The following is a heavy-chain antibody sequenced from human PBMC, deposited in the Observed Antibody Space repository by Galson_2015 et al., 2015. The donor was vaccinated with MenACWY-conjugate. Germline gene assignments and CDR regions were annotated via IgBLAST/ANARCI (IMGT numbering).Heavy chain of an antibody. D-gene: IGHD1-26*01. CDR1: YW. J-gene: IGHJ4*02. Sequence: YWMHWVRPAPGKGLVWVSRINPGGSSTTYADSVKDRFTISRDNAKNTLYLQMNSLRPEDTAVFYCAKTRGASFYFDSWGQGTLVTVSS. CDR2: INPGGSST. CDR3: AKTRGASFYFDS. V-gene: IGHV3-74*01.